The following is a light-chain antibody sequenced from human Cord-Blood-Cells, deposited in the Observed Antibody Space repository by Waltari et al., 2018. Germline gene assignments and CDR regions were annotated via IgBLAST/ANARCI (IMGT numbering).Light chain of an antibody. J-gene: IGKJ5*01. CDR2: DAS. V-gene: IGKV1-5*01. Sequence: DIQMNQSPSTLSASVGYRVTLTCRASQSISSWLAWYQQKPGKAPKLLIYDASSLESGVPSRFSGSGSGTEFTLTISSLQPDDFATYYCQQYNSYSITFGQGTRLEIK. CDR3: QQYNSYSIT. CDR1: QSISSW.